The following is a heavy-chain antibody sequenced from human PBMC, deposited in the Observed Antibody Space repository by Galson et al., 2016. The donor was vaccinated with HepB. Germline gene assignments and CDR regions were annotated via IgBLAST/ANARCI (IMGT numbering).Heavy chain of an antibody. J-gene: IGHJ4*02. CDR2: LRVSGGYT. V-gene: IGHV3-23*01. CDR3: AKAFWGGYSHRGGYPFDS. Sequence: SLRLSCAASGFTFSNYPMSWVRQAPRKGLEWVSALRVSGGYTPYADSVKGRFLISRDNAKNTLYLQMTSLRAEDTAIYYCAKAFWGGYSHRGGYPFDSWGQGTLVTVSS. CDR1: GFTFSNYP. D-gene: IGHD3-3*01.